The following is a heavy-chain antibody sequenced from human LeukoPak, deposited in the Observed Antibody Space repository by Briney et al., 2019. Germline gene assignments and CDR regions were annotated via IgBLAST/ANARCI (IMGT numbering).Heavy chain of an antibody. Sequence: SETLSLTCTVSGGSISSGSYYWSWIRQPAGNGLEWIGRIYTSGSTNYNPSLKSRVTISVDTSKNQFSLKLSSVTAADTAVYYCARGERGDILTGYYDGRFDYWGQGTLVTVSS. CDR3: ARGERGDILTGYYDGRFDY. CDR2: IYTSGST. CDR1: GGSISSGSYY. J-gene: IGHJ4*02. D-gene: IGHD3-9*01. V-gene: IGHV4-61*02.